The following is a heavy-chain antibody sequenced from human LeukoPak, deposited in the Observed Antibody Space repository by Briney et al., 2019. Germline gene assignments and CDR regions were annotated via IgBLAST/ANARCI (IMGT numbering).Heavy chain of an antibody. CDR3: ARGGGYDLRPYYFDY. Sequence: GASVKVSCKASGYTFTGYYMHWVRQAPGQGLEWMGWISAYNGNTNYAQKLQGRVTMTTDTSTSTAYMELRSLRSDDTAVYYCARGGGYDLRPYYFDYWGQGTLVTVSS. CDR1: GYTFTGYY. CDR2: ISAYNGNT. J-gene: IGHJ4*02. V-gene: IGHV1-18*04. D-gene: IGHD5-12*01.